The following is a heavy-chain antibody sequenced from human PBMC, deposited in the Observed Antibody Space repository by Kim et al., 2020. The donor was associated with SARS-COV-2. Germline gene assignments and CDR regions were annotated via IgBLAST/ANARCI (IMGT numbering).Heavy chain of an antibody. D-gene: IGHD3-10*01. Sequence: ASVKVSCKASGYTFTSYYMHWVRQAPGQGLEWMGIINPSGGSTSYAQKFQGRVTMTRDTSTSTVYMELSSLRSEDTAVYYCARDRCITMVRGVTGGMDVWGQGATVTVSS. J-gene: IGHJ6*02. CDR2: INPSGGST. V-gene: IGHV1-46*01. CDR3: ARDRCITMVRGVTGGMDV. CDR1: GYTFTSYY.